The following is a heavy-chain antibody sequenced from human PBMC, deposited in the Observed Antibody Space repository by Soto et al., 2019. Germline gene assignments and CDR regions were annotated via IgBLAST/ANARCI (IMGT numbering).Heavy chain of an antibody. J-gene: IGHJ6*02. D-gene: IGHD3-10*01. V-gene: IGHV1-18*01. CDR1: GYTFTSYG. CDR3: ARDPKRGSGSLFSRGAGGYDYGMDV. CDR2: ISAHNGNT. Sequence: QVQLVQSGAEVKEPGASVKVSCKASGYTFTSYGISWVRQAPGQGLEWMGWISAHNGNTNYAQNLKDRVSGTTDPSTRTAYRELRSRRSDDSAVYYCARDPKRGSGSLFSRGAGGYDYGMDVWGQGTTVTVS.